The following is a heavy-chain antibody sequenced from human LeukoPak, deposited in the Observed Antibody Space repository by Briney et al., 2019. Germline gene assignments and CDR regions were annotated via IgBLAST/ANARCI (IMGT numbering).Heavy chain of an antibody. D-gene: IGHD3-22*01. Sequence: GSLRLSCAASGFTFSSYAMSWVRQAPGKGLEWVSAISGSGGSTYYADSVKGRFTISRDNTKNTLYLQMNSLRAEDTAVYYCAKDWGSYDSSGIRTWGQGTLVTVSS. J-gene: IGHJ4*02. CDR2: ISGSGGST. CDR3: AKDWGSYDSSGIRT. V-gene: IGHV3-23*01. CDR1: GFTFSSYA.